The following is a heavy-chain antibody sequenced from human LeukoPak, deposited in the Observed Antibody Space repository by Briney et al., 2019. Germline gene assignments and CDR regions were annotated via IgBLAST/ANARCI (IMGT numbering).Heavy chain of an antibody. CDR3: ARTDYSGSRGMDV. Sequence: PSETLSLTCAVYGGSFSGYYWSWIRQPPGKGREWIGEINHSGSTNYNPSLKSRVTISVDTSKNQFSLKLSSVTAADTAVYYCARTDYSGSRGMDVWGQGTTVTVSS. D-gene: IGHD4-11*01. V-gene: IGHV4-34*01. J-gene: IGHJ6*02. CDR2: INHSGST. CDR1: GGSFSGYY.